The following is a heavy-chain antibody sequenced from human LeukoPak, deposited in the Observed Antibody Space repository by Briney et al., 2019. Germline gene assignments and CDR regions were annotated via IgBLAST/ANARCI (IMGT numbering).Heavy chain of an antibody. D-gene: IGHD6-13*01. Sequence: PSETLSLTCAVYGGSFSGYYWSWIRQPPGKGLEWIGEINHSGSTNYNPSLKSRVTISVDTSKNQFSLKLSSVTAADTAVYYCARAGYSSSRIYYYYYMDAWGKGTTVTVSS. V-gene: IGHV4-34*01. CDR3: ARAGYSSSRIYYYYYMDA. J-gene: IGHJ6*03. CDR2: INHSGST. CDR1: GGSFSGYY.